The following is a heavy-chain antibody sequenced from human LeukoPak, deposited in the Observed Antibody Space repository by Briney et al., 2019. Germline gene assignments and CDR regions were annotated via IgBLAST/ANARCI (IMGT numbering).Heavy chain of an antibody. V-gene: IGHV3-66*01. Sequence: GGSLRLSCAASGFTVSSKYMSWVRQAPGKGLEWVSVIYSGGSTYYADSVKGRFTISRDNSKNTVYLQMNSLRAEDTAVYYCARDRTYYSDSGGYYYHDAFDIWGQGTLVTVSS. CDR1: GFTVSSKY. J-gene: IGHJ3*02. D-gene: IGHD3-22*01. CDR2: IYSGGST. CDR3: ARDRTYYSDSGGYYYHDAFDI.